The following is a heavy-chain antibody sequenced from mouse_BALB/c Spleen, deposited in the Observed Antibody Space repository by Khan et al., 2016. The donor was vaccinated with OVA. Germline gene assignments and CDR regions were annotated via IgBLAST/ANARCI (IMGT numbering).Heavy chain of an antibody. CDR2: ISSGGSDT. CDR3: ARLYAMDY. J-gene: IGHJ4*01. CDR1: GFTFSSYA. V-gene: IGHV5-9-3*01. Sequence: EVELVESGGGLVKPGGSLKLSCAASGFTFSSYAMSWVRQTPDKRLEWVATISSGGSDTYYPDSAKGRFTLFRDNANNTLYLQMNSLRSEDTAMYYCARLYAMDYWGQGTSVTVSS.